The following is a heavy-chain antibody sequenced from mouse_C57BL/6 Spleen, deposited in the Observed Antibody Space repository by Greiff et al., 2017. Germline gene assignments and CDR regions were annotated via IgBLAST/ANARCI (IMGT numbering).Heavy chain of an antibody. CDR1: GYTFTSYW. Sequence: QVQLQQPGAELVKPGASVKLSCKASGYTFTSYWMQWVKQRPGQGLEWIGEIDPSDSYTNYNQKFKGKATLTVDTSSSTAYMQLSSLTSEDSAVYYWAREGTVRAPYFDYWGQGTTLTVSS. V-gene: IGHV1-50*01. J-gene: IGHJ2*01. D-gene: IGHD1-1*01. CDR3: AREGTVRAPYFDY. CDR2: IDPSDSYT.